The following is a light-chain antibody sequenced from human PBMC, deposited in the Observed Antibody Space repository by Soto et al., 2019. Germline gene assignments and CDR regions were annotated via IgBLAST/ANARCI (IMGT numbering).Light chain of an antibody. J-gene: IGKJ1*01. CDR3: QQYNKWPRT. CDR2: GAS. CDR1: QSVSSSY. V-gene: IGKV3-15*01. Sequence: EIVLTQSPGTLSLSPGERATLSCRASQSVSSSYLAWYQQKPGQAPRLLIYGASTRATGVPARFSGRGSGTEFTLTINSLQTEDFAVYHCQQYNKWPRTFGQGTKVDIK.